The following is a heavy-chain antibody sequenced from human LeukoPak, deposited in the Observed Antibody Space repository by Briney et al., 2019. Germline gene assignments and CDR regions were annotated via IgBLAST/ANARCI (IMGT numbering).Heavy chain of an antibody. Sequence: GGSLRLSCAASGFTFSHYNMNWIRQAPGKGLEWVSYIIGCSTTIYYGDSVKGRFTISRDNGENSLFLQMKSLRAEDTAVYYCARAPTYSISWHTTCDYWGQGILVTVSS. V-gene: IGHV3-48*04. CDR2: IIGCSTTI. CDR1: GFTFSHYN. J-gene: IGHJ4*02. D-gene: IGHD6-13*01. CDR3: ARAPTYSISWHTTCDY.